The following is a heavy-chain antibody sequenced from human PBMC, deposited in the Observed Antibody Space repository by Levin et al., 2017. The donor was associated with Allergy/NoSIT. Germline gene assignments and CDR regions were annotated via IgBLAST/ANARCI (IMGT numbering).Heavy chain of an antibody. CDR1: GFTFSSYG. D-gene: IGHD5-12*01. CDR2: IWYNGSNR. Sequence: PGGSLRLSCVASGFTFSSYGMHWVRQAPGKGLEWVAAIWYNGSNRYYADSVKGRFTISRDNSKNTLYLQMNSLRAEDTAVYYCAREHVDLVATASHYYFDYWGQGTLVTVSS. V-gene: IGHV3-33*01. J-gene: IGHJ4*02. CDR3: AREHVDLVATASHYYFDY.